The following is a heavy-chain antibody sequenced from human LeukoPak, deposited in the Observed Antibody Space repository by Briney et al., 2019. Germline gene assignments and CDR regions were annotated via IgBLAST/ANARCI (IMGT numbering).Heavy chain of an antibody. CDR2: IYYTGST. D-gene: IGHD6-19*01. Sequence: SETLSLTCTVSGGSISSYYWSWIRQPPGKGLEWIGYIYYTGSTIYNPSLKSRVTISVDTSKNQFSLKLSSVTAADTALYYCARGGGWSPYYFDCWGQGTLVTVSS. CDR1: GGSISSYY. J-gene: IGHJ4*02. CDR3: ARGGGWSPYYFDC. V-gene: IGHV4-59*01.